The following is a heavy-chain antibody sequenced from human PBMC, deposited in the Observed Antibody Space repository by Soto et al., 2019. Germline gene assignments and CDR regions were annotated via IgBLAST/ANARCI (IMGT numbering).Heavy chain of an antibody. CDR1: GGSFSGYY. V-gene: IGHV4-34*01. CDR2: INHSGST. D-gene: IGHD2-8*02. Sequence: SETLSLTCAVYGGSFSGYYLTWIRQPPGTGLEWIGEINHSGSTNYNPSLKSRVTISVDTPKNQFSLKLTSVTAADTAVYYCARDKITGLFDYWGQGTLVTVSS. J-gene: IGHJ4*02. CDR3: ARDKITGLFDY.